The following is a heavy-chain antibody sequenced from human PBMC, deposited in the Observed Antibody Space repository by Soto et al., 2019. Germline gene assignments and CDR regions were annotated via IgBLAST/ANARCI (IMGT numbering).Heavy chain of an antibody. CDR1: GFTFSSYA. V-gene: IGHV3-30-3*01. D-gene: IGHD5-18*01. Sequence: GGSLRLSCAASGFTFSSYAMHWVRQAPGKGLEWVAVISYDGSNKYYADSVKGRFTISRDNSKNTLYLQMNSLRAEDTAVYYCARGAYSYGTFYYFYGMDVWGQGTTVTVSS. CDR3: ARGAYSYGTFYYFYGMDV. J-gene: IGHJ6*02. CDR2: ISYDGSNK.